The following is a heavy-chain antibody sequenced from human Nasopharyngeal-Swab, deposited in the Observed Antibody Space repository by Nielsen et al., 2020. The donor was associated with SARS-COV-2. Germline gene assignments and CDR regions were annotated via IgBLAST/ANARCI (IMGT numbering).Heavy chain of an antibody. CDR3: AAAPSGDYGGY. V-gene: IGHV3-33*01. Sequence: GESLKISCAASGFTFSNYGMHWVRQALGKGLEWVAVIWYDGSNKYYADSVKGRFTISRDNSKNTVYLQMNSLRAEDTAVYYCAAAPSGDYGGYWGQGTLVTVSS. D-gene: IGHD4-23*01. CDR2: IWYDGSNK. CDR1: GFTFSNYG. J-gene: IGHJ4*02.